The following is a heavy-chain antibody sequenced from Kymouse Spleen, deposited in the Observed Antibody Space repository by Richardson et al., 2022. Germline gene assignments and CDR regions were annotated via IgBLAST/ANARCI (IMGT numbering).Heavy chain of an antibody. D-gene: IGHD6-13*01. V-gene: IGHV3-30*18. CDR1: GFTFSSYG. CDR3: AKDQGYSSSWYSFDY. CDR2: ISYDGSNK. Sequence: QVQLVESGGGVVQPGRSLRLSCAASGFTFSSYGMHWVRQAPGKGLEWVAVISYDGSNKYYADSVKGRFTISRDNSKNTLYLQMNSLRAEDTAVYYCAKDQGYSSSWYSFDYWGQGTLVTVSS. J-gene: IGHJ4*02.